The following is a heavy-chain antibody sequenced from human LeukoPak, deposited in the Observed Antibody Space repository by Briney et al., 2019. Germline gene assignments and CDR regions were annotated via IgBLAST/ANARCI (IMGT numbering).Heavy chain of an antibody. CDR3: AKEGIYYDSSGYSAR. CDR2: ISGSGGST. J-gene: IGHJ4*02. CDR1: GFTFTSHA. D-gene: IGHD3-22*01. V-gene: IGHV3-23*01. Sequence: GGSLRLSCAAAGFTFTSHAMSWVRQAPGKGLEWVSAISGSGGSTYYADSVKGRFTISRDNSKNTLYLQMNSLRAEDTAVYSCAKEGIYYDSSGYSARWGQGTLVTVSS.